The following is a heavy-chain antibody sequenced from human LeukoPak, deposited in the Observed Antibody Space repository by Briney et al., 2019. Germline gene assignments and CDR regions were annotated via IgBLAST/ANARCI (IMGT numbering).Heavy chain of an antibody. CDR1: GGSISSYY. Sequence: SETLSLTCTVSGGSISSYYWSWIRQPAGKGLEWIGRIYTSGSTNYNPSLKSRVTMSVDTSKNQFSLKLSSVTAADTAVYYCAGHGVGATRHYFDYWGQGTTVTVSS. J-gene: IGHJ4*03. D-gene: IGHD1-26*01. V-gene: IGHV4-4*07. CDR3: AGHGVGATRHYFDY. CDR2: IYTSGST.